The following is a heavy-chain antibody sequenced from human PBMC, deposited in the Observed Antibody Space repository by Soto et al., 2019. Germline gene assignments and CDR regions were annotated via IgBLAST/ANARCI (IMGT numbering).Heavy chain of an antibody. CDR1: GDSVSSNSAA. CDR2: TYYRSRWYN. V-gene: IGHV6-1*01. Sequence: QVQLQESGPGLVKPSQTLSLTCAISGDSVSSNSAAWNWIRLSPSRGLEWLARTYYRSRWYNDYAVSVRSRINVNPDTSKNQFSLQLTSVTPEDTAVYYCAGTTSRQGYYMDVWGKGTTVTVSS. CDR3: AGTTSRQGYYMDV. J-gene: IGHJ6*03. D-gene: IGHD1-7*01.